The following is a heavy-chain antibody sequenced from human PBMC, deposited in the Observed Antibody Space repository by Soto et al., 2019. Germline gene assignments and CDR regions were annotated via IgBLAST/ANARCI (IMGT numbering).Heavy chain of an antibody. J-gene: IGHJ5*02. Sequence: QVQLVESGGGVVQPGRSLRLSCAASGFTFSSYGMHWVRQAPGKGLEWVAVIWYDGSNKYYADSVKGRFTISRDNSKNTLYLQMNSLRAEDTAVYYCARAPFQYSNLVNWFDPWGQGTLVTVSS. V-gene: IGHV3-33*01. D-gene: IGHD6-6*01. CDR2: IWYDGSNK. CDR1: GFTFSSYG. CDR3: ARAPFQYSNLVNWFDP.